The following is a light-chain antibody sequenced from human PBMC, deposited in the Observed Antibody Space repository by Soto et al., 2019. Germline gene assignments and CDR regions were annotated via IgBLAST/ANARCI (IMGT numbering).Light chain of an antibody. CDR1: SGSIASNY. Sequence: NFMLTQPHSVSESPGKTVTISCTGSSGSIASNYVQWYQQRPGSAPTTVIYEDNKRPSGVPDRFSGSIDSSSNSASLTISGLKTEDEADYYCQSYDSSNWVFGGGTKVTVL. J-gene: IGLJ3*02. CDR3: QSYDSSNWV. V-gene: IGLV6-57*02. CDR2: EDN.